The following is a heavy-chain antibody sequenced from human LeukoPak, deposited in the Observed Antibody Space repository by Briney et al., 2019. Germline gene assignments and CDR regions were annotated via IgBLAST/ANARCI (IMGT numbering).Heavy chain of an antibody. V-gene: IGHV4-59*08. CDR3: ARTKSGWYYSDY. Sequence: KPSETLSLTCTVSGGSMRSYYWSWIRQPPGKGLELIGYVYYSGTANYNPSLESRVTILVDTSKNQFPLNLSSVTAADTAVYYCARTKSGWYYSDYWGQGTLVSVSS. CDR1: GGSMRSYY. J-gene: IGHJ4*02. CDR2: VYYSGTA. D-gene: IGHD6-19*01.